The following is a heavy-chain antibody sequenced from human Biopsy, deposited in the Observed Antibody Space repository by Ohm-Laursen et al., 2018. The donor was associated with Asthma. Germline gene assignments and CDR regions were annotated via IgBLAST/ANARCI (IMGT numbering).Heavy chain of an antibody. V-gene: IGHV4-30-4*02. CDR1: RGYISSYDHH. CDR2: VFYTGTT. J-gene: IGHJ6*02. Sequence: PSDTLSLTCTVSRGYISSYDHHWGWIRQPPGKGLEWIGPVFYTGTTHYSPSLARRVSISVDTSMNQFSMTLRSVTAADTAVYFCARVASYGGVYFAIDVWGPGTTVSV. CDR3: ARVASYGGVYFAIDV. D-gene: IGHD4-23*01.